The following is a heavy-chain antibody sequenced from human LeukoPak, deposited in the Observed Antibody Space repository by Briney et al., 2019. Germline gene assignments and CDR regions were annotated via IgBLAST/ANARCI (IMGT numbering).Heavy chain of an antibody. V-gene: IGHV3-74*01. CDR1: GFTFSNYW. Sequence: GGSLRLSCAASGFTFSNYWMHWIRQVPGKGLVWVSHIKYDGSATNYADSVKGRFTISRDNAKNTLYLQMNSLRAEDTAVYYCAKEYNVRPVFDYWGQGTLVTVSS. J-gene: IGHJ4*02. D-gene: IGHD1-14*01. CDR3: AKEYNVRPVFDY. CDR2: IKYDGSAT.